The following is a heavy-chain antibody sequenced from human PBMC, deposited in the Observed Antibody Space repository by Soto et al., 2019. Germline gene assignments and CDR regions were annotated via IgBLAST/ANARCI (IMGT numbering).Heavy chain of an antibody. V-gene: IGHV4-61*08. Sequence: ASETLSLTCTVSGGSISSGDYYWSWIRQPPGKGLKWIGYFHYSGSTNYNPSLKSRVTISVDTSKNQFSLKLSSVTAADTAVYYCARHETLHGDYDDWGQGTLVTVSS. CDR2: FHYSGST. J-gene: IGHJ4*02. D-gene: IGHD4-17*01. CDR3: ARHETLHGDYDD. CDR1: GGSISSGDYY.